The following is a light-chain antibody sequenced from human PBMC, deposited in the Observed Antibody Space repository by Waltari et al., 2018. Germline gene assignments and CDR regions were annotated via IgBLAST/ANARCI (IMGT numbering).Light chain of an antibody. CDR2: DAS. V-gene: IGKV1-33*01. CDR1: QDISNY. J-gene: IGKJ1*01. CDR3: QQYDNLWT. Sequence: DIQMTQSPSSLSASVGDRVTITFQASQDISNYLNWYQQKPGKAPKLLIYDASNLETGVPSMFSGSGSGTDFTFTISSLQPEDIVTYYCQQYDNLWTFGQGTKVEIK.